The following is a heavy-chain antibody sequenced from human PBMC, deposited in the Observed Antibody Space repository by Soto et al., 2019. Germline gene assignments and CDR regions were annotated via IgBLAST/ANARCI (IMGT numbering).Heavy chain of an antibody. V-gene: IGHV3-30*18. Sequence: QVQLVESGGGVVQPGRSLRLSCAASGFSFNTYGMHWVRQAPGKGLEWVAVISYDGSNKNYAESVKGRFTISRDISKKTVYLQITNLRAEDTAVYYCANQFWSGFYTRGMDVWGQGTTVTVSS. CDR1: GFSFNTYG. CDR2: ISYDGSNK. J-gene: IGHJ6*02. CDR3: ANQFWSGFYTRGMDV. D-gene: IGHD3-3*01.